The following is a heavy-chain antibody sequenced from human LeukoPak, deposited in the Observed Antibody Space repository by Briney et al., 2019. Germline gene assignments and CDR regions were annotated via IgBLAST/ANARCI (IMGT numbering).Heavy chain of an antibody. J-gene: IGHJ3*01. CDR1: GYSLSSGYY. CDR2: IHHSGST. CDR3: ARDLRFEWSAYYSNDPVDV. D-gene: IGHD3-3*01. V-gene: IGHV4-38-2*02. Sequence: SETLSLTCAVSGYSLSSGYYWGWIRQPPGEGLGWIGSIHHSGSTYYNPSLKSRVTISIDTAKNQFSLKLSSVTAADTALYFCARDLRFEWSAYYSNDPVDVWGRGTIVTVSS.